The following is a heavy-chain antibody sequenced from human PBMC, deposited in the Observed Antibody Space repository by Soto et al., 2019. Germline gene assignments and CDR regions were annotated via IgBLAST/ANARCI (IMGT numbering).Heavy chain of an antibody. CDR2: IYYSGST. CDR3: ASPKIAFYNWFDP. Sequence: LSLTCTVSGGSISGFYWSWIRQPPGKGLEWIGYIYYSGSTNYNPSLKSRVTISVDTSKNQFSLKLSSVTAADTAVYYCASPKIAFYNWFDPWGQGTLVTVSS. J-gene: IGHJ5*02. V-gene: IGHV4-59*08. D-gene: IGHD3-3*02. CDR1: GGSISGFY.